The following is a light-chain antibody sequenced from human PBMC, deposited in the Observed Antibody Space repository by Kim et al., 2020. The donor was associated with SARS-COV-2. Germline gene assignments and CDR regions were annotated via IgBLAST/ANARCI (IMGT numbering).Light chain of an antibody. CDR2: SAA. V-gene: IGKV1-27*01. Sequence: DIQLTQSPSSLSASVGDRVTITCRASQAINNYLAWYHQKPGKLPKLLIHSAAALQSEVPTRFRGSGSGTEFTLTISSLQPEDVATYYCLNNNNGPRSFDQGTKVDIK. J-gene: IGKJ1*01. CDR1: QAINNY. CDR3: LNNNNGPRS.